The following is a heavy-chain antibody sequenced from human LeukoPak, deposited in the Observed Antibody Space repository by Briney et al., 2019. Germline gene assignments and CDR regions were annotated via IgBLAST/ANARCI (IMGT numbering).Heavy chain of an antibody. V-gene: IGHV3-11*01. J-gene: IGHJ3*02. CDR2: ISSSGSTI. CDR1: GFTFSDYY. CDR3: ARGTYSSSLNDAFDI. Sequence: GGSLRLSCAASGFTFSDYYMSWIRQAPGKGLEWVSYISSSGSTIYYADSVKGRFTISRDNAKNSLYLQMNSLRAEDTAVYYCARGTYSSSLNDAFDIWGQGTMVTVSS. D-gene: IGHD6-13*01.